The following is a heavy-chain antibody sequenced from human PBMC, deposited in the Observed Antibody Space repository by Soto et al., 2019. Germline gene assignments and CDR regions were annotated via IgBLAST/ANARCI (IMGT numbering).Heavy chain of an antibody. J-gene: IGHJ6*02. CDR3: ARDQGLLWFGDTYYYYYGMDA. V-gene: IGHV1-18*01. Sequence: ASVKVSCKASGYTFTSYGISWVRQAPGQGLEWMGWISAYNGNTNYAQKLQGRVTMTTDTSTSTAYMELRSLRSDDTAVYYCARDQGLLWFGDTYYYYYGMDAWGQGTTVTVSS. D-gene: IGHD3-10*01. CDR1: GYTFTSYG. CDR2: ISAYNGNT.